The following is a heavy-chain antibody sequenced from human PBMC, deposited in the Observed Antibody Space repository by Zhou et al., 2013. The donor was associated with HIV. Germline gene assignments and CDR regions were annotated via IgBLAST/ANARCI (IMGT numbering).Heavy chain of an antibody. CDR3: ARMGYCSSTSCSNWFDP. Sequence: QVQLVQSGAEVKKPGSSVKVSCKASGGTFSSYAISWVRQAPGQGLEWMGGIIPIFGTANYAQKFQGRVTITTDESTSTAYMELSSLRSEDTAVYYCARMGYCSSTSCSNWFDPLGPREPLVTVSS. D-gene: IGHD2-2*01. V-gene: IGHV1-69*05. CDR2: IIPIFGTA. CDR1: GGTFSSYA. J-gene: IGHJ5*02.